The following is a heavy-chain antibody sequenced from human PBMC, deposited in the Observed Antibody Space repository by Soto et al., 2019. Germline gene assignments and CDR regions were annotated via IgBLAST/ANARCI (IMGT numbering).Heavy chain of an antibody. CDR3: GKDGVTNCNRKWFDP. CDR1: GFSFSSSA. Sequence: EVQLLESGGDLVQPGGSLRLSCAASGFSFSSSAMSWVRQAPGRGQEWGSAITSDGSTTTYADSVKGRFTIYRDNSKNTLYVEMHSLRAEDTAVYYCGKDGVTNCNRKWFDPWGQGTLVTVSS. D-gene: IGHD2-8*01. J-gene: IGHJ5*02. V-gene: IGHV3-23*01. CDR2: ITSDGSTT.